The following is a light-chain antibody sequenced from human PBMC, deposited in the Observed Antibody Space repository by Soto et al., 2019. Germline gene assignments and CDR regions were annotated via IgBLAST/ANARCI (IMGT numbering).Light chain of an antibody. CDR3: QQANSFPLT. J-gene: IGKJ4*01. V-gene: IGKV1-12*01. CDR2: TGS. Sequence: DIQMTQSPSSVSASVGDRVSITCRASQGISNWLSWYHHKPGRAPKLLNYTGSSLQSAVPSRFSGSGSGTDFTLTSSSLQPEDVATYYCQQANSFPLTFGGGTKVEIK. CDR1: QGISNW.